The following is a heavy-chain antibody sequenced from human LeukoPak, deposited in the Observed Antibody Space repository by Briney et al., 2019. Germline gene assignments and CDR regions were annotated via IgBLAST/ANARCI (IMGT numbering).Heavy chain of an antibody. D-gene: IGHD3-22*01. CDR3: ARAYYYDSSGYRSYLFDY. J-gene: IGHJ4*02. V-gene: IGHV3-33*08. Sequence: PGGSLRLSCAASGFTFSSYGMHWVRQAPGKGLEWVAVIWYDGSNKYYADSVKGRFTISRDDSKNTLYLQMNSLRAEDTAVYYCARAYYYDSSGYRSYLFDYWGQGTLVTVSS. CDR2: IWYDGSNK. CDR1: GFTFSSYG.